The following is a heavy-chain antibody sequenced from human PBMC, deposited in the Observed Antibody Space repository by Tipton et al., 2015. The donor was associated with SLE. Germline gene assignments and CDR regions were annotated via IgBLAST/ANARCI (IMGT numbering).Heavy chain of an antibody. D-gene: IGHD3-22*01. Sequence: TLSLTCAVSGYSISSGYYWGWIRQTPGKGLEWIGSINYSGSTYYNPSLKSRVTISVDRSKNQFSLKLTSVTAADTAVYYCARDNYYDSSGYGAFDIWGQGTMVTVSS. J-gene: IGHJ3*02. CDR3: ARDNYYDSSGYGAFDI. CDR1: GYSISSGYY. CDR2: INYSGST. V-gene: IGHV4-38-2*02.